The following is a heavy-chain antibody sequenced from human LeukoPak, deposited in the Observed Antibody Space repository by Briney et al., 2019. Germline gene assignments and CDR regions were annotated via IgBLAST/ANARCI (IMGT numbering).Heavy chain of an antibody. V-gene: IGHV4-34*01. D-gene: IGHD3-10*01. Sequence: SETLSLTCAVYGGSFSGYYWSWIRQSPGKGLEWIGEINHSGSTNYNPSLKSRVTISVDTSKNQFSLKLSSVTAADTAVYYCARLGRYYYGSGSYLAYFDYWGQGTLVTVSS. J-gene: IGHJ4*02. CDR1: GGSFSGYY. CDR2: INHSGST. CDR3: ARLGRYYYGSGSYLAYFDY.